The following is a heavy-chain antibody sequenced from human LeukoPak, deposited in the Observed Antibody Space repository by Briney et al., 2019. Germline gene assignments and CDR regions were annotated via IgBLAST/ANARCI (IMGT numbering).Heavy chain of an antibody. CDR2: INPSGGST. V-gene: IGHV1-46*01. Sequence: ASVKVSCKASGYTFTGYYMHWVLQAPGQGLEWMGIINPSGGSTSYAQKFQGRVTMTRDTSTSTVYMELSSLRSEDTAVYYCARARSSVPGYFDLWGRGTLVTVSS. J-gene: IGHJ2*01. CDR3: ARARSSVPGYFDL. D-gene: IGHD6-6*01. CDR1: GYTFTGYY.